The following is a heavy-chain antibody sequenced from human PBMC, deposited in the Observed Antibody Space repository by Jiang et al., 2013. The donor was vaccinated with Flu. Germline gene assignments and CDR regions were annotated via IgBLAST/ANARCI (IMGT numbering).Heavy chain of an antibody. CDR2: ISPSSRYI. D-gene: IGHD3-10*01. Sequence: VQLLESGGGLVKPGGSLRLSCAASGFTFSSYIMNWVRQAPGKGLEWVSSISPSSRYIYYADSVKGRFTISRDDSKNSLYLQVNSLRAEDTAVYYCVRDRGQWGQGTLVAVSS. J-gene: IGHJ4*02. V-gene: IGHV3-21*01. CDR1: GFTFSSYI. CDR3: VRDRGQ.